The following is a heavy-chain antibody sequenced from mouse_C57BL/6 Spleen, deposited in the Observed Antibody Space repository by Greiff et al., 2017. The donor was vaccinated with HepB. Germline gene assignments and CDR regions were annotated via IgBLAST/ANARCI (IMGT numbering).Heavy chain of an antibody. CDR1: GYTFTSYW. CDR2: INPSNGST. D-gene: IGHD2-4*01. J-gene: IGHJ4*01. CDR3: AREGDYDDYAMDY. Sequence: QVQLQQPGTELVKPGASVKLSCKASGYTFTSYWMHWVKQRPGQGLEWIGNINPSNGSTNYNEKFKSKATLTVDKSPSTAYMQLSSQTSEDSAVYYCAREGDYDDYAMDYWGQGTSVTVSS. V-gene: IGHV1-53*01.